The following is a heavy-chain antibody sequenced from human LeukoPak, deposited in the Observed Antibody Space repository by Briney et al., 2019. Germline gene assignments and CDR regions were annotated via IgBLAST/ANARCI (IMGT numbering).Heavy chain of an antibody. CDR1: GGSISSGGSS. CDR3: PRGVLATYYYHGNPL. CDR2: IYHSGST. Sequence: PSETLSLTCTVSGGSISSGGSSWSWIRQPPGKGLEWIGYIYHSGSTYYNPSLKSRVTISVDRSKNKYSLKLSSVTAADTAVYYCPRGVLATYYYHGNPLCGLGTTVTVSS. V-gene: IGHV4-30-2*01. J-gene: IGHJ6*02. D-gene: IGHD6-13*01.